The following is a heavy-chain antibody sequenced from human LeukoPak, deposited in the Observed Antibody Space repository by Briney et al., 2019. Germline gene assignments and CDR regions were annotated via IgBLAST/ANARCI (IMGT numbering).Heavy chain of an antibody. Sequence: ASVKVSRKASGYTFTNYHMHWVRQAPGQGPEWMGKINTNSGVTDYAQKFQGRVTMTRDTSISTAYMELSSLTSDDTAVYYCARDTGFPFFDYWGQGSLVTVSS. CDR2: INTNSGVT. V-gene: IGHV1-2*02. CDR3: ARDTGFPFFDY. CDR1: GYTFTNYH. J-gene: IGHJ4*02.